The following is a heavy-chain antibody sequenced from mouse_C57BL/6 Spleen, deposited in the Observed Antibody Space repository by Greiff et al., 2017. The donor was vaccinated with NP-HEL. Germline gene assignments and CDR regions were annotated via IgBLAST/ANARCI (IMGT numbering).Heavy chain of an antibody. CDR2: IYPGDGDT. Sequence: VQLVESGPELVKPGASVKISCKASGYAFSSSWMNWVKQRPGKGLEWIGRIYPGDGDTNYNGKFKGKATLTADKSSSTAYMQLSSLTSEDSAVYFCARDSAWFAYWGQGTLVTVSA. J-gene: IGHJ3*01. V-gene: IGHV1-82*01. D-gene: IGHD3-1*01. CDR1: GYAFSSSW. CDR3: ARDSAWFAY.